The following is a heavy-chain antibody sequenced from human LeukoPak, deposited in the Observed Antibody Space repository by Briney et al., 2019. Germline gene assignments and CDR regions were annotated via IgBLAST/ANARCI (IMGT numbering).Heavy chain of an antibody. J-gene: IGHJ3*02. CDR3: VGWINRIAAAGTHDAFDI. D-gene: IGHD6-13*01. Sequence: GGSLGLSCAASGFSFSRYGMHWVRQAPGKGLEWVAFILFDGSNKYYTDSVKGRFTISRDNAKNSLYLQMNSLRAKDTAVYYCVGWINRIAAAGTHDAFDIWGQGTKVTVSS. CDR1: GFSFSRYG. V-gene: IGHV3-30*02. CDR2: ILFDGSNK.